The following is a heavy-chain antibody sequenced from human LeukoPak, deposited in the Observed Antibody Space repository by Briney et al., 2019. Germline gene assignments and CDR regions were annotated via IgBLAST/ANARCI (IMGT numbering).Heavy chain of an antibody. CDR2: INHSGST. CDR3: ARGRQYCSSTSCYRHLYYFDY. D-gene: IGHD2-2*01. CDR1: GGSFSGHY. Sequence: PSETLSLTCAVYGGSFSGHYWSWIRQPPGRGLELIGEINHSGSTNYNPSLKSRVTISVDTSNNQFSLKLSSVTAADTAVYYCARGRQYCSSTSCYRHLYYFDYWGQGTLVTVSS. V-gene: IGHV4-34*01. J-gene: IGHJ4*02.